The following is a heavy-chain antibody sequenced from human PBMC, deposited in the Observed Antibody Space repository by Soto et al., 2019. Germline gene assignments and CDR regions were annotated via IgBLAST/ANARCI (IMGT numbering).Heavy chain of an antibody. CDR2: INSDGSST. J-gene: IGHJ4*02. CDR3: ARAAPENWNYESFTDY. V-gene: IGHV3-74*01. Sequence: EVQLVESGGGLVQPGGSLRLSCAASGFTFSSYWMHWVRQAPGKGLVWVSRINSDGSSTSYADSVKGRFTISRDNAKNTLYLQMNSLSADDTAVYYCARAAPENWNYESFTDYWGQGTLVTVSS. CDR1: GFTFSSYW. D-gene: IGHD1-7*01.